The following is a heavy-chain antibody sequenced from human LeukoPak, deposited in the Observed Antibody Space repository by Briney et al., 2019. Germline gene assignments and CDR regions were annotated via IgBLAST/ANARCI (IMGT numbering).Heavy chain of an antibody. D-gene: IGHD2-2*01. J-gene: IGHJ6*02. CDR1: GGSFSGYY. CDR2: INHSGST. Sequence: SETLSLTCAVYGGSFSGYYWSWIRQPPGKGLEWIGEINHSGSTNYNPSLKSRVTISVDTSKNQFSLKLSSVTAADTAVYYCARVGSIYCSSTSCYPYYYYGMDVWAKGPRPPSP. CDR3: ARVGSIYCSSTSCYPYYYYGMDV. V-gene: IGHV4-34*01.